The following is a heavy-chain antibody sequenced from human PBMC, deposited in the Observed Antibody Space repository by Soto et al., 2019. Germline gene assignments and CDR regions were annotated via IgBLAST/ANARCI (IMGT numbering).Heavy chain of an antibody. CDR2: IIPIFGTA. J-gene: IGHJ6*02. Sequence: QVQLVRSGAEVKKPGSSVKVSCKASGGTFSSYAISWVRQAPGQGLEWMGGIIPIFGTANYAQKFQGRVTITADESTSTAYMELSSLRSEDTAVYYCARGPEYSSSSVVDYYYYYGMDVWGQGTTVTVSS. CDR1: GGTFSSYA. D-gene: IGHD6-6*01. V-gene: IGHV1-69*01. CDR3: ARGPEYSSSSVVDYYYYYGMDV.